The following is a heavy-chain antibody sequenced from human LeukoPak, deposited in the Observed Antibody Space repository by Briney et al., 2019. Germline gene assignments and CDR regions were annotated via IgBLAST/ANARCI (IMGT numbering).Heavy chain of an antibody. V-gene: IGHV3-53*01. J-gene: IGHJ4*02. CDR2: IYSGGTT. D-gene: IGHD3-3*01. Sequence: GGSLRLSCEVSGFPVRSRYMTWVRQPPGKGLECVAVIYSGGTTYHIDSVKGRFTISRDISKSTMYLEMNNLRVDDTAIYYCASLEGGPSDGRWGQGTLVTVSS. CDR1: GFPVRSRY. CDR3: ASLEGGPSDGR.